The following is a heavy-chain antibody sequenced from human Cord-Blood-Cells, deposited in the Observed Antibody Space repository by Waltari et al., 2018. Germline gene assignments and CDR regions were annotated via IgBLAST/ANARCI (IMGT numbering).Heavy chain of an antibody. CDR3: ARGGGADCSSTSCYVDY. CDR2: INHSGSP. CDR1: GGSFSGYY. D-gene: IGHD2-2*01. J-gene: IGHJ4*02. Sequence: QVQLQQWGAGLLKPSETLSLTCAVYGGSFSGYYWSWIRQPPGKGLAWIGEINHSGSPNYNPSLKSRVTISVDTSKNQFSLKLSSVTAADTAVYYCARGGGADCSSTSCYVDYWGQGTLVTVSS. V-gene: IGHV4-34*01.